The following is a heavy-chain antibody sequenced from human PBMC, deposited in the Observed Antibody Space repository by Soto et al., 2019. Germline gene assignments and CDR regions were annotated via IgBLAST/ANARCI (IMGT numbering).Heavy chain of an antibody. V-gene: IGHV3-23*01. Sequence: GGSLRLSCAASGFTFSSYAMSWVRQAPGKGLEWVSAISGSGGSTYYADSVKGRFTISRDNSKNTLYLQMNSLRAEDTAVYYCASHGYSSGWYLKEVYSYDGMDVWGKGTTVTVS. CDR3: ASHGYSSGWYLKEVYSYDGMDV. CDR1: GFTFSSYA. CDR2: ISGSGGST. D-gene: IGHD6-19*01. J-gene: IGHJ6*04.